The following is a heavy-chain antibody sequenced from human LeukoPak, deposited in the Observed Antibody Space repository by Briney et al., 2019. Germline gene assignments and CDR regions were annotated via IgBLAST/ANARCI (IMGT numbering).Heavy chain of an antibody. CDR1: GFPFSDFS. V-gene: IGHV3-23*01. Sequence: GGSLRLSCATSGFPFSDFSMSWVRQAPGKGLEWISTTDSGGATTDYAESVKGRFTISRDNSKNILYLQMSSLRVEDTAMYYCAKQSYARSLGEGGPGTLVTVSS. CDR2: TDSGGATT. J-gene: IGHJ4*02. D-gene: IGHD2-8*01. CDR3: AKQSYARSLGE.